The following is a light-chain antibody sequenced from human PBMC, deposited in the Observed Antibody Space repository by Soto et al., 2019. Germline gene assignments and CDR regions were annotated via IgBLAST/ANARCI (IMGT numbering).Light chain of an antibody. Sequence: QLVLTQPPSASGTPGQRVTISCSGSSSNIGSNTVNWYQQLPGTAPKLLIYSNNQRPSGVPDRFSGSKSGTSASLAISGLQSEDEDDYYCAAWDDSLNGPVFGGGTQLTVL. CDR2: SNN. V-gene: IGLV1-44*01. CDR1: SSNIGSNT. J-gene: IGLJ7*01. CDR3: AAWDDSLNGPV.